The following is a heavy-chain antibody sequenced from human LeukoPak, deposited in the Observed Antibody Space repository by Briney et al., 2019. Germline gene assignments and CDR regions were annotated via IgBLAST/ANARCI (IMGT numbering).Heavy chain of an antibody. D-gene: IGHD3-22*01. CDR3: ARTYYYDILVDY. CDR1: GYTFTGYY. J-gene: IGHJ4*02. Sequence: ASVKVSCKASGYTFTGYYMHWVRQAPGQGLEWMGWVNPNSGGTNYAQKSQGRVTMTRDKSISTAYMELSRLRSDDTAVYYCARTYYYDILVDYWGQGTLVTVSS. V-gene: IGHV1-2*02. CDR2: VNPNSGGT.